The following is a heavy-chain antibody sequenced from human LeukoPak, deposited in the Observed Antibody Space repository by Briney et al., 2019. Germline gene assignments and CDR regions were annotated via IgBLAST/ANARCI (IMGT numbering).Heavy chain of an antibody. D-gene: IGHD5-18*01. CDR2: IKQDGSEK. V-gene: IGHV3-7*01. Sequence: GGSLRLSCAASGFTFSSYWMSWVRQAPGKGLEWVANIKQDGSEKYYVDSVRGRFTISRDNAKNSLYLQMNSLRAEDTAVYYCARVRSYGPEYNWFDPWGQGTLVTVSS. CDR3: ARVRSYGPEYNWFDP. J-gene: IGHJ5*02. CDR1: GFTFSSYW.